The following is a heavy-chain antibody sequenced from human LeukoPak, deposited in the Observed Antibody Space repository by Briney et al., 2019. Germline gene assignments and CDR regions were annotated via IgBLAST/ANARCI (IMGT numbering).Heavy chain of an antibody. J-gene: IGHJ3*02. CDR2: IRYDGSNK. Sequence: GGSLRLSCAASGFTFSSYGMHWVRQAPGKGLEGVAFIRYDGSNKYYADSVKGRFTISRDNSKNTLYLQMNSRRDEDRAVYYCAKDHHSSSWYLGAFDIWGQGTMVTVSS. CDR1: GFTFSSYG. CDR3: AKDHHSSSWYLGAFDI. V-gene: IGHV3-30*02. D-gene: IGHD6-13*01.